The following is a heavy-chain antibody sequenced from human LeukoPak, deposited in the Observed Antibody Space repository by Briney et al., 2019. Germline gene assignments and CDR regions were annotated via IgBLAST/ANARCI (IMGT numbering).Heavy chain of an antibody. J-gene: IGHJ2*01. D-gene: IGHD1-26*01. CDR2: ISSSGSYI. V-gene: IGHV3-21*01. CDR3: ATVRGAGWYFDL. CDR1: GFTFSSYI. Sequence: GGSLRLSCAASGFTFSSYIMNWIRQAPGKGLEWVSSISSSGSYIYYADSVKGRFTISRDNAKNSLFLQMNSLRAEDTAVYYCATVRGAGWYFDLWGRGTLVTVSS.